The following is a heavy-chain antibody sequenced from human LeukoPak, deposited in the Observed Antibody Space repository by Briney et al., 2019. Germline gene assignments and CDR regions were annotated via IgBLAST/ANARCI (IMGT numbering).Heavy chain of an antibody. CDR2: IYYRGST. Sequence: SETLSLTCTVSGGSTSSSSYYWGWLRQPPGKGLERNGGIYYRGSTSYNPCLKSRVTISVATSKNQFALRLNSVTAADTAVYYCARPYTSDYRGAFDIWGQGTMVTVSS. J-gene: IGHJ3*02. CDR3: ARPYTSDYRGAFDI. CDR1: GGSTSSSSYY. V-gene: IGHV4-39*06. D-gene: IGHD6-19*01.